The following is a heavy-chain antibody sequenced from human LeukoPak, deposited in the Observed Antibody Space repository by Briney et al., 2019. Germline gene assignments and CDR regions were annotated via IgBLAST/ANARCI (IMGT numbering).Heavy chain of an antibody. Sequence: ASVKVSCKASGYTFTSYYMHWVRQAPGQGLEWMGWINPNSGGTNYAQKFQGRVTMTSDTFISTAYLELSRLRSDDTAVYYCARDFRAAMVSDWFDPWGQGTLVTVS. CDR3: ARDFRAAMVSDWFDP. D-gene: IGHD5-18*01. V-gene: IGHV1-2*02. J-gene: IGHJ5*02. CDR2: INPNSGGT. CDR1: GYTFTSYY.